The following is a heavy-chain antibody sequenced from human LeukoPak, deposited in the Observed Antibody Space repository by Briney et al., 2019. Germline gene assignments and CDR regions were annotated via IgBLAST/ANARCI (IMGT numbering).Heavy chain of an antibody. CDR2: ISGSGGST. J-gene: IGHJ3*02. CDR3: AKTWSVTMIVVDAFDI. Sequence: PGGSLRLTCADSGFTFSSYAISWVRRAPGKGLEWVSAISGSGGSTYYADSVKGRFTISRDNSKNTLYLQMNSLRAEDTAVYYCAKTWSVTMIVVDAFDIWGQGTMVTVSS. V-gene: IGHV3-23*01. CDR1: GFTFSSYA. D-gene: IGHD3-22*01.